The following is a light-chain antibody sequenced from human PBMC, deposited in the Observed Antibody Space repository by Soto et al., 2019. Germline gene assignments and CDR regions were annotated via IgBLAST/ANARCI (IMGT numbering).Light chain of an antibody. Sequence: QSVLTQPASVSGSPGQSITISFTGTSSDVGAYNYVSWYQQHPGKAPKLMIYDVSHRPSGVSHRFSGSKSGNTASLTISGLQAEDEADYYCGSYTTSSNYVFGTGTKVTVL. CDR1: SSDVGAYNY. CDR2: DVS. J-gene: IGLJ1*01. CDR3: GSYTTSSNYV. V-gene: IGLV2-14*01.